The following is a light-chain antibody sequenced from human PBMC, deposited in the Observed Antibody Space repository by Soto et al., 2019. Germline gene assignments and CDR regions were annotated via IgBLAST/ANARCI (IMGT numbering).Light chain of an antibody. CDR1: QSVDRD. V-gene: IGKV3-11*01. J-gene: IGKJ4*01. CDR3: QQRYNGLT. CDR2: DAS. Sequence: EIVLTQSPATLSLSPGERATLSCRASQSVDRDLGWFQQKPGQAPRLLIFDASNRAPGVPSRCSGSGSGTDFTLSISRLEPDDFAVYYCQQRYNGLTFGGGTKVEIK.